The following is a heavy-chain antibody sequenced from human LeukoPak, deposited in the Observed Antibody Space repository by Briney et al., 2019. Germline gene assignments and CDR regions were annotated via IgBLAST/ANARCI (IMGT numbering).Heavy chain of an antibody. Sequence: GSLRLSCAASGFTFSSYWMTWVRQAPGRGLEWVANIKQTGSEKYYVDSVKGRFTISRDNSKNTLSLQVNSLRAEDTAVYYCARASFWFDYTGYYFDYWGQGTLVPVSS. CDR2: IKQTGSEK. D-gene: IGHD3-16*01. J-gene: IGHJ4*02. CDR1: GFTFSSYW. CDR3: ARASFWFDYTGYYFDY. V-gene: IGHV3-7*02.